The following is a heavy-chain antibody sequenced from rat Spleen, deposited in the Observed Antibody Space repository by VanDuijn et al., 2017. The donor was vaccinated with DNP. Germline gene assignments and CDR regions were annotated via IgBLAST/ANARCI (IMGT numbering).Heavy chain of an antibody. J-gene: IGHJ2*01. CDR3: ARDLNWGGFFDY. D-gene: IGHD5-1*01. Sequence: QVQLKESGPGLVQPSQTLSLTCTVSGFSLTSYNVHWVRQPTGKGLEWMGIIWTGGSADYNSTLKSRLSISRDTSKSQVFLKLNSLQTEDTATYYCARDLNWGGFFDYWGQGVMVTVSS. CDR2: IWTGGSA. V-gene: IGHV2-30*01. CDR1: GFSLTSYN.